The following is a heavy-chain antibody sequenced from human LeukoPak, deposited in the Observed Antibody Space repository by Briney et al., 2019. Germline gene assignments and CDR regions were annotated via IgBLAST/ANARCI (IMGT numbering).Heavy chain of an antibody. CDR3: ARYCSSTSCYIRDAFDI. V-gene: IGHV4-31*03. Sequence: SQTLSFTCTVSGGSISSGGYYWSWIRQHPGKGLEWIGYIYYSGSTYYNPSLKSRVTISVDTSKNQFSLKLSSVTAADTAVYYCARYCSSTSCYIRDAFDIWGQGTMVTVSS. J-gene: IGHJ3*02. D-gene: IGHD2-2*02. CDR2: IYYSGST. CDR1: GGSISSGGYY.